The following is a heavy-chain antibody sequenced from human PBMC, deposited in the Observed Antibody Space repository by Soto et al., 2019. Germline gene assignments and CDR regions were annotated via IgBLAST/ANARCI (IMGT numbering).Heavy chain of an antibody. CDR2: VYWDDDK. D-gene: IGHD4-17*01. Sequence: QITLKESGPTLVKPTQTLTLTCTFSGFSLSTSGVGVVWLRQPPGKALEWLALVYWDDDKRYSPSLKSRLTITQDTSKNPVVLTMNNMDHVDPATYYCAHSSSRWPLGYWGQGALVTVSS. CDR3: AHSSSRWPLGY. V-gene: IGHV2-5*02. J-gene: IGHJ4*02. CDR1: GFSLSTSGVG.